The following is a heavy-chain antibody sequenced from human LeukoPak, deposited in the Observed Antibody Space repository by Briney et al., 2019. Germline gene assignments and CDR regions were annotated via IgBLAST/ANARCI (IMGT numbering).Heavy chain of an antibody. V-gene: IGHV3-23*01. CDR2: ISGSGGST. CDR3: AKGFLPTSSSSNYVSFDF. D-gene: IGHD6-13*01. CDR1: GFTFSSYA. J-gene: IGHJ4*02. Sequence: GGSLRLSCAASGFTFSSYAMSWVRQAPGKGLEWVSVISGSGGSTYYADSVKGRFTISRDDSKNTLYLQMNSLRAEDTAVYYCAKGFLPTSSSSNYVSFDFWGQGTLVTVSS.